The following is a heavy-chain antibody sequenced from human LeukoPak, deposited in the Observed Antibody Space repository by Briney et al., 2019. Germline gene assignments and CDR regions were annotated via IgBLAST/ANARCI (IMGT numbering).Heavy chain of an antibody. CDR3: ARDRRWFDP. CDR2: IYYSGST. CDR1: GGSISSYY. V-gene: IGHV4-59*01. Sequence: SETLSLTCTVSGGSISSYYWSWIRQPPGKGLEWIGYIYYSGSTNYNPSLKSRVTISVDTSKNQFSLKVSSVTAADTAVCYCARDRRWFDPWGQGTLVTVSS. J-gene: IGHJ5*02.